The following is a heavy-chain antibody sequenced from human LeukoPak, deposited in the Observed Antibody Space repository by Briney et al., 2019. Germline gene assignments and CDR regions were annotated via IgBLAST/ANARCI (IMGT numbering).Heavy chain of an antibody. CDR1: GFTFDDYA. CDR3: AKGSERYFDWLLPY. V-gene: IGHV3-9*01. Sequence: GGSLRLSCAASGFTFDDYAMHWVRQAPGKGLEWVSGISWNSGSIGYADSVKGRFTISRDNAKNSLYLQMNSLRAEDTALYYCAKGSERYFDWLLPYWGQGTLVTVSS. CDR2: ISWNSGSI. D-gene: IGHD3-9*01. J-gene: IGHJ4*02.